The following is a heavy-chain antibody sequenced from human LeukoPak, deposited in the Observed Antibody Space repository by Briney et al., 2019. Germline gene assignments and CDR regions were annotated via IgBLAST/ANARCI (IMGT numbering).Heavy chain of an antibody. Sequence: SQTLSLTCTVSGGSISSGGYYWSWIRQHPGKGLEWIGYIYYSGSTYYNPSLKSRVTISVDTSKNQFSLKLSSVTAADTAVYYCARVVGWSWANLIDYWGQGTLVTVSS. D-gene: IGHD4/OR15-4a*01. CDR1: GGSISSGGYY. CDR2: IYYSGST. V-gene: IGHV4-31*03. J-gene: IGHJ4*02. CDR3: ARVVGWSWANLIDY.